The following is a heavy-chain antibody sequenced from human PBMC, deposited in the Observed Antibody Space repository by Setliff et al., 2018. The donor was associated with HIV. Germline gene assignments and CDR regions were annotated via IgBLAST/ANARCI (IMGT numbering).Heavy chain of an antibody. D-gene: IGHD2-15*01. V-gene: IGHV3-74*01. CDR1: GFTFSIFT. CDR3: ARAIRDGNSLINWFDP. Sequence: GGSLRLSCAASGFTFSIFTMSWVRQTPGKGLVYVSRINPDGSTTTYADSVEGRFTISRDNAKNTLYLQMNSLRGEDTAVYFCARAIRDGNSLINWFDPWGQGTLVTVSS. J-gene: IGHJ5*02. CDR2: INPDGSTT.